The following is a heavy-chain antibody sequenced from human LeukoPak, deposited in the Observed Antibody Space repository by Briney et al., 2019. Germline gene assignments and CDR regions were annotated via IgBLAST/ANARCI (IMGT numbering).Heavy chain of an antibody. V-gene: IGHV1-18*01. CDR2: ISAYNGNT. CDR3: ARDPYYYDSSGYYPTLFDY. CDR1: GYTFTSYG. Sequence: ASVKVYCKASGYTFTSYGISWVRQAPGQGLEWMGWISAYNGNTNYAQKLQGRVTMTTDTSTSTAYMELRSLRSDDTAVYYCARDPYYYDSSGYYPTLFDYWGQGTLVTVSS. J-gene: IGHJ4*02. D-gene: IGHD3-22*01.